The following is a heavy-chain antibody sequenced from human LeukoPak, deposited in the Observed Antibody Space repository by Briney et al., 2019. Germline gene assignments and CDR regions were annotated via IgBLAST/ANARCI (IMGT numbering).Heavy chain of an antibody. D-gene: IGHD2-15*01. CDR2: IYTSGST. CDR1: VGSISSYY. V-gene: IGHV4-4*07. CDR3: ARDSDIVVVVDATDYYYGMDV. Sequence: SETLSLTCTVSVGSISSYYWSWIRQPAGKGLEWIGRIYTSGSTNYNPSPKSRVTMSVDTSKNQFSLKLSSVTAADTAVYYCARDSDIVVVVDATDYYYGMDVWGQGTTVNVSS. J-gene: IGHJ6*02.